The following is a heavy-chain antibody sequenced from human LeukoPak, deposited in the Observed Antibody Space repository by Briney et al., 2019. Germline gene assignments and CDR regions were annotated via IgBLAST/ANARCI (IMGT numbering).Heavy chain of an antibody. Sequence: GGSLRLSCAASGCTFSNAWMSWVRQAPGKGLEGVGRIKSKTDGGTTDYAAPVKGRFTISRDDSKNTLHLQMNSLKTDDTAVYYCTTGSTIFGVVISYWGQGTLVTVSS. J-gene: IGHJ4*02. CDR2: IKSKTDGGTT. CDR3: TTGSTIFGVVISY. V-gene: IGHV3-15*01. CDR1: GCTFSNAW. D-gene: IGHD3-3*01.